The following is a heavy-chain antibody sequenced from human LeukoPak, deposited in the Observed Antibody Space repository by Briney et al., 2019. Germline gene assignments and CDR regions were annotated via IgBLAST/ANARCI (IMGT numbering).Heavy chain of an antibody. V-gene: IGHV4-39*07. CDR2: IFYSGNT. D-gene: IGHD5-18*01. J-gene: IGHJ4*02. Sequence: SETLSLTCTVSGGSISSSTYYGGWIRQPPGKGLEWIGSIFYSGNTYYNPSLKSRVTISIDTTKNQFSLKLSSVTAADTAVYYCARANGYGLLDYWGQGTLVTVSS. CDR3: ARANGYGLLDY. CDR1: GGSISSSTYY.